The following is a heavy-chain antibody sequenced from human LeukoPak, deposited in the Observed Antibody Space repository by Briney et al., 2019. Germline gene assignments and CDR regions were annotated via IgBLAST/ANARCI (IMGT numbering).Heavy chain of an antibody. V-gene: IGHV3-23*01. J-gene: IGHJ4*02. D-gene: IGHD1-26*01. CDR2: ISGSGGST. CDR1: GFTFSSYA. CDR3: AIRNIVGATSFDY. Sequence: PGGSLRLSCAASGFTFSSYAMSWVRQAPGKGPEWVSAISGSGGSTYYADSVKGRFTISRDNSKNTLYLQMNSLRAEDTAVYYCAIRNIVGATSFDYWGQGTLVTVSS.